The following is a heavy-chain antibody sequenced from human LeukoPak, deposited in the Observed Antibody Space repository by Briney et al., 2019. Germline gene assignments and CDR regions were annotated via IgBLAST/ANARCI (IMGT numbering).Heavy chain of an antibody. CDR2: IYYSGST. V-gene: IGHV4-59*01. Sequence: SETLSLTCTVSGGSISSYYWSWIRQPPGKGLEWIGYIYYSGSTNYNPSLKSRVTISVDTSKNQFSLKLSSVTAADTAVYYCARDRWITGTTSGAFDIWGQGTMVTVSS. J-gene: IGHJ3*02. CDR3: ARDRWITGTTSGAFDI. D-gene: IGHD1-7*01. CDR1: GGSISSYY.